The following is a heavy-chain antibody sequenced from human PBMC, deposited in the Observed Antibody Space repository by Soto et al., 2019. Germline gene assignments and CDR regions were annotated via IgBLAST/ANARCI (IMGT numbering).Heavy chain of an antibody. D-gene: IGHD3-3*01. CDR3: AKDFCLLRFLDWSIIGQGTDY. J-gene: IGHJ4*02. CDR2: ISGSGGST. V-gene: IGHV3-23*01. CDR1: GFTFSRYA. Sequence: GGSLRLSCAASGFTFSRYAMSWVRQAPGKGLEWVSAISGSGGSTYYADSVKGRFTISRDNSKNTLYLQMNSLSAEDTAVYYYAKDFCLLRFLDWSIIGQGTDYWGQGTLVTVSS.